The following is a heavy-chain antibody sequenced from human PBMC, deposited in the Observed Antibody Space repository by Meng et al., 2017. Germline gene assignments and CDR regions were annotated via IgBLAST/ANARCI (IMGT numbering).Heavy chain of an antibody. CDR2: IIPIFGTA. D-gene: IGHD1-26*01. V-gene: IGHV1-69*06. Sequence: AVKVSCKASGGTFSSYAISWVRQAPGQGREGRGGIIPIFGTANYAQKFQGRVTITADKSTSTAYMELSSLRSEDTAVYYGARTGATRFRGPFDYWGQGTLVTVSS. J-gene: IGHJ4*02. CDR1: GGTFSSYA. CDR3: ARTGATRFRGPFDY.